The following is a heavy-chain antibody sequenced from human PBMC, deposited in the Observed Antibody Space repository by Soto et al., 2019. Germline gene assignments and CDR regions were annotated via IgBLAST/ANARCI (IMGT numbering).Heavy chain of an antibody. V-gene: IGHV6-1*01. J-gene: IGHJ4*02. Sequence: PSHTLSITCAISGDSVSSNRAEWNWVRQSPSRGLEWLGRTYYRSKWYNDYAVSLKSRITINPDTSKNLLSLQLSSVTPEDTAVYYCARVVGSSYFDYWGQGIMVTVSS. CDR2: TYYRSKWYN. CDR3: ARVVGSSYFDY. D-gene: IGHD2-15*01. CDR1: GDSVSSNRAE.